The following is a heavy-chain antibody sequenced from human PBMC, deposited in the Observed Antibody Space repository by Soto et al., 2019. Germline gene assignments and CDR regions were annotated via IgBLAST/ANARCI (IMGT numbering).Heavy chain of an antibody. CDR2: IRSKTDGGTT. J-gene: IGHJ3*02. CDR3: TTTRPGTNVFHN. D-gene: IGHD6-13*01. CDR1: GITFSNAW. V-gene: IGHV3-15*01. Sequence: EVQLVESGGGLVEPGGSLRLSCAASGITFSNAWMNWVRKAPGKGLEYIGRIRSKTDGGTTEYAAPVEGRFTVSRDDSKNTLYLQMSGLKTEDTAVYYCTTTRPGTNVFHNWGQGTLVTVSS.